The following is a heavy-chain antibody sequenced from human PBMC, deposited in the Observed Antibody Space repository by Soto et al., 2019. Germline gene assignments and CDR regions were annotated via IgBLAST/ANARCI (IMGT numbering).Heavy chain of an antibody. CDR2: INGGNGKT. CDR1: GFTFSDYA. CDR3: ATDPQGYLSGCYGVLDN. Sequence: QVQIVQSGAEVKKPGASVKVSCQASGFTFSDYAIHWVRQAPGQRLEWMGWINGGNGKTKYSQKLQGRVTMTRDTSASTAYMELSSLTSEDTAVYYCATDPQGYLSGCYGVLDNWGQGTLVSVSS. V-gene: IGHV1-3*01. J-gene: IGHJ4*02. D-gene: IGHD6-19*01.